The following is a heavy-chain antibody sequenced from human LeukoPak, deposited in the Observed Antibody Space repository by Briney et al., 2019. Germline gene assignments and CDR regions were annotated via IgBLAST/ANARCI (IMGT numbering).Heavy chain of an antibody. CDR1: GFTFSSYW. V-gene: IGHV3-7*01. J-gene: IGHJ6*03. Sequence: PGGSLRLSCAASGFTFSSYWMSWVRQAPGKRLEWVANIKQDGSEKYYVDSVKGRFTISRDNAKNSLYLQMNSLRAEDTAVYYCARLTGYYDYYYYSYYMDVWGKGTTVTVSS. CDR3: ARLTGYYDYYYYSYYMDV. CDR2: IKQDGSEK. D-gene: IGHD3-9*01.